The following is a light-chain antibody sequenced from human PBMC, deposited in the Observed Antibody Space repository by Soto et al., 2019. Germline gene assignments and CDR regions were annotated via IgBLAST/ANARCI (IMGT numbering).Light chain of an antibody. J-gene: IGLJ2*01. CDR1: SSDVGGYNY. V-gene: IGLV2-14*01. CDR3: SSYTSSSPVV. CDR2: DVS. Sequence: QSALTQPASVSGSPGQSITISCTGNSSDVGGYNYVSWYQQHPGKAPKLRIYDVSNRPSGVSNRFSGSKSGNTASLTISGLQAEDEADYYCSSYTSSSPVVFGGGTKLTVL.